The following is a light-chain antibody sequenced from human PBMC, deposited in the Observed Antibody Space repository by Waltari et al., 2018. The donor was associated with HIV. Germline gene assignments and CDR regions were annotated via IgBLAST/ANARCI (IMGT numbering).Light chain of an antibody. CDR2: DGG. Sequence: QSALTQPASVSGSPGQSIIISCTGTSSDVGGSNYVSWYQHHPGNAPKLIIFDGGNPPSGVSNRFSGSKSGNTASLTISGLQTEDEADYYCNSYTSTTTRWLFGGGTRLTVL. J-gene: IGLJ3*02. CDR1: SSDVGGSNY. CDR3: NSYTSTTTRWL. V-gene: IGLV2-14*01.